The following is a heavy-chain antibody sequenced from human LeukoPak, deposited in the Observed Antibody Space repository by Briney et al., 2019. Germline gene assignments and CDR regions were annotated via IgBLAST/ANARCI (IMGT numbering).Heavy chain of an antibody. Sequence: GASVKVSCKASGYTFTSYYMHWVRQAPGQGLEWMGLINPSGGSTSYAQKFQGRVTMTRDMSTSTVYMELSSLRSEDTAVYYCARDPGLIAVADFTFDYWGQGTLVTVSS. CDR2: INPSGGST. V-gene: IGHV1-46*01. CDR3: ARDPGLIAVADFTFDY. J-gene: IGHJ4*02. CDR1: GYTFTSYY. D-gene: IGHD6-19*01.